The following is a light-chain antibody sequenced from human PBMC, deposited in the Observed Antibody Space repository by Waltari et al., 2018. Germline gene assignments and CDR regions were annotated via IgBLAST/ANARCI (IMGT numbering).Light chain of an antibody. Sequence: QSALTQPASVSGSPGQSITISYTGTRSDVGGYNYVPWYQQYSGKAPKLMIYDVSNRPSGVSNRFSGSKSGNTASLTISGLQAEDEADYYCSSYTTTSALVFGGGTKLTVL. V-gene: IGLV2-14*01. J-gene: IGLJ2*01. CDR2: DVS. CDR1: RSDVGGYNY. CDR3: SSYTTTSALV.